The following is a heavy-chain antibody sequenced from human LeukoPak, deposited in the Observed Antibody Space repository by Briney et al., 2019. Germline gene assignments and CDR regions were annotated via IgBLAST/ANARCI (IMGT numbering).Heavy chain of an antibody. CDR2: INPNSGGT. J-gene: IGHJ4*02. CDR3: ARAHYDILTGYYPNYFDY. CDR1: GYTFTGYY. Sequence: GALVKVSCKASGYTFTGYYMHWVRQAPGQGLEWMGRINPNSGGTNYAQKFQGRVTMTRDTSMSTAYMELSRLRSDDTAVYYCARAHYDILTGYYPNYFDYWGQGTLVTVSS. V-gene: IGHV1-2*06. D-gene: IGHD3-9*01.